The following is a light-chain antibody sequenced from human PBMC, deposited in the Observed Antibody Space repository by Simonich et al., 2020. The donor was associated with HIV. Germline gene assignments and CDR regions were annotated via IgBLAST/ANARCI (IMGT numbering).Light chain of an antibody. CDR2: STD. J-gene: IGLJ2*01. CDR3: ALYMGSGIWV. CDR1: SGSVSTSHY. Sequence: QNVVTQEPSFSVSPGGTVTLTCGLDSGSVSTSHYPSWDQQTPGQAPLTLSYSTDTRSSGVPDRFAGSILGNKAALIITGAQADDESDYYCALYMGSGIWVFGGGTKVTVL. V-gene: IGLV8-61*01.